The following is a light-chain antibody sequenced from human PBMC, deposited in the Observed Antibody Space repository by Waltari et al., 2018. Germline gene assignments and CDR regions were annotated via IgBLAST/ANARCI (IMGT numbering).Light chain of an antibody. CDR1: QSISSY. Sequence: TQSPSSLSASVADRVTITCRASQSISSYLNWYQQKPGKAPKLLIYAASSLQSGVPSRFSGSGSGTDFTLTISSLQPEDFATYYCQQSYSTPFTFGGGTKVEIK. CDR2: AAS. V-gene: IGKV1-39*01. J-gene: IGKJ4*01. CDR3: QQSYSTPFT.